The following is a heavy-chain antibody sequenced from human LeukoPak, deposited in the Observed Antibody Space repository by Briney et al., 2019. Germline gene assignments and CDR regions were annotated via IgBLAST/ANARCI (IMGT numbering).Heavy chain of an antibody. D-gene: IGHD5-18*01. Sequence: GGSLRLPCEASGFTFGSFAMYWVRQAPGKGLDWIAGIFGSGGSPHYADSVKGRFTISRDNSKNTVYLQINSLRAEDTAVYYCGKTTAGYSSGQKPAWPVDYWGQGTLVTVSS. V-gene: IGHV3-23*01. J-gene: IGHJ4*02. CDR3: GKTTAGYSSGQKPAWPVDY. CDR2: IFGSGGSP. CDR1: GFTFGSFA.